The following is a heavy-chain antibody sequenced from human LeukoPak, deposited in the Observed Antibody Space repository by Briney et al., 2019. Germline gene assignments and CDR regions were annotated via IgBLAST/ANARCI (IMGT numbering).Heavy chain of an antibody. CDR3: ARVRCSGGSCYSRSSLDY. CDR1: GYTFTSYG. D-gene: IGHD2-15*01. Sequence: ASVKVSCKASGYTFTSYGISWVRQAPGQGLEWMGWISAYNGNTNYAQKLQGRVTMTTDTSTSTAYMELRSLRSDDTAVYYCARVRCSGGSCYSRSSLDYWGQGTLVTVSS. J-gene: IGHJ4*02. V-gene: IGHV1-18*01. CDR2: ISAYNGNT.